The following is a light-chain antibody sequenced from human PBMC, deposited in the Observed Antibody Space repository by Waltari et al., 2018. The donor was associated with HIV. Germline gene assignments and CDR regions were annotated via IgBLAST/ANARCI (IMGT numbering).Light chain of an antibody. CDR3: RSYAGSNWV. V-gene: IGLV2-8*01. J-gene: IGLJ3*02. CDR1: NSAVGGYND. CDR2: VVG. Sequence: SALTQTPSASGLPGQPVTTPCTELNSAVGGYNDVSWYQQHPSKAPKYIIYVVGKRTSGVPYRFSGSKSGNSASLTVSGLQAEDDAEYYCRSYAGSNWVFGGGTKLTVL.